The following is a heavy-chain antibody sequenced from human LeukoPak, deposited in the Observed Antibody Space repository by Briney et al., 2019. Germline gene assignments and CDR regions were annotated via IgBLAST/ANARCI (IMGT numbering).Heavy chain of an antibody. CDR3: AKHYMGSSYNHGLDC. Sequence: SETLSLTCAVYGGSFSGYYWSWIRQPPGKGLEWIGEINHSGSTNYNPSLKSRVTISVDTSKNQFSLKLSSVTAADTAVYYCAKHYMGSSYNHGLDCWGQGTLVTVSS. D-gene: IGHD3-10*01. J-gene: IGHJ4*02. V-gene: IGHV4-34*01. CDR1: GGSFSGYY. CDR2: INHSGST.